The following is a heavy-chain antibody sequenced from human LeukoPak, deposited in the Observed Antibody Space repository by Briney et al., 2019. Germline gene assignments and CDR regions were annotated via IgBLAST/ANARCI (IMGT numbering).Heavy chain of an antibody. Sequence: ASVKVSCKASGYTFTGYYMHWVRQAPGQGLEWMGWINPNSGGTNYAQKFQGRVTITTDESTSTAYMELSSLRSEDTAVYYCARNTDLDYWGQGTLVTVSS. CDR2: INPNSGGT. J-gene: IGHJ4*02. V-gene: IGHV1-2*02. CDR1: GYTFTGYY. CDR3: ARNTDLDY.